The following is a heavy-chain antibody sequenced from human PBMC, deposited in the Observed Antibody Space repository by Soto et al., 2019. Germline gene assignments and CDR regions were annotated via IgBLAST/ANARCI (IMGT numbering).Heavy chain of an antibody. Sequence: TLSLTCTVSGGSISNYYCNWIRQPAGKGLEWIGRIDTSGSTNYNPSLKSRVTMSVDTSKQEFSLKLSSVTAADTALYYCARGGQDFWSGPFDYWGRGALVTVSS. CDR2: IDTSGST. CDR1: GGSISNYY. V-gene: IGHV4-4*07. CDR3: ARGGQDFWSGPFDY. D-gene: IGHD3-3*01. J-gene: IGHJ4*02.